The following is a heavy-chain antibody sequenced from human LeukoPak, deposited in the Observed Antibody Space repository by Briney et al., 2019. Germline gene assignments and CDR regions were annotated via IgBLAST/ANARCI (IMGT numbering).Heavy chain of an antibody. CDR2: IYSGGST. CDR3: ARDPNPGRGSDAFDI. J-gene: IGHJ3*02. D-gene: IGHD3-10*01. V-gene: IGHV3-66*01. Sequence: PGGSLRLSCAASGFTVSSNYMSWVRQAPGKGLEWVSVIYSGGSTYYADSVKGRFTISRDNSKNTLYLQMNSLRAEDTAVYYCARDPNPGRGSDAFDIWGQGTMVTVSS. CDR1: GFTVSSNY.